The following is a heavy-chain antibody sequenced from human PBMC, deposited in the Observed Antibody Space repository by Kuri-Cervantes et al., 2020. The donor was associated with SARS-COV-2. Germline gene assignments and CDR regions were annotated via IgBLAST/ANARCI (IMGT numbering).Heavy chain of an antibody. CDR1: GYSFTSYW. Sequence: KVSCKGSGYSFTSYWIGWVRQMPGKSLEWMGIIYPGDSDTRYSPSFQGQVTISADKSISTAYLQWSSLKASDTAMYYCARPLYYYDSSGYPGSVVAFDIWGQGTMVTVSS. CDR3: ARPLYYYDSSGYPGSVVAFDI. CDR2: IYPGDSDT. D-gene: IGHD3-22*01. V-gene: IGHV5-51*01. J-gene: IGHJ3*02.